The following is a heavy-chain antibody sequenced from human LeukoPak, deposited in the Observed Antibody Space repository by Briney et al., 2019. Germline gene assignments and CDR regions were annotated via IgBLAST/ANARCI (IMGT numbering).Heavy chain of an antibody. CDR3: ARRRANFEVVAATHTHYYFDY. CDR2: IYYSGST. D-gene: IGHD2-15*01. J-gene: IGHJ4*02. CDR1: GGSISSSSYY. Sequence: PSGTLSLTCTVSGGSISSSSYYWGWIRQPPGKGLEWIGSIYYSGSTYYNPSLKSRVTISVDTSKNQFSLKLSSVTAADTAVYYCARRRANFEVVAATHTHYYFDYWGQGTLVTVSS. V-gene: IGHV4-39*01.